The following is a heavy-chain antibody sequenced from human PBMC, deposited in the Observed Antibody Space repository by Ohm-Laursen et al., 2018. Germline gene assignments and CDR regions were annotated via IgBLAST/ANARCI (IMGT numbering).Heavy chain of an antibody. CDR2: INHSGTT. CDR1: GGSISSDIYY. CDR3: ASGDGYAFDY. D-gene: IGHD2-21*01. J-gene: IGHJ4*02. Sequence: TLSLTCTVSGGSISSDIYYWSWLRQHPGKGLEWFGHINHSGTTYYNPSLRSRVTLSVDTSKNQVSLKLSSVTAADTAVYCWASGDGYAFDYWGQGTLVTVSS. V-gene: IGHV4-31*03.